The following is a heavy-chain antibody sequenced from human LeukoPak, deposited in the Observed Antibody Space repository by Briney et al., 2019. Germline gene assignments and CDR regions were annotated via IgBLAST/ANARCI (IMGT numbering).Heavy chain of an antibody. CDR1: GFTFSSYA. Sequence: GGSLRLSCAASGFTFSSYALSWVRQAPGKGLEWVSAISGSGGGTYYADSVKGRFTISRDNSKNTLYLQMNSLRAEDTAVYYCAKESYCGGDCYYPFDYWGQGTLVTVSS. J-gene: IGHJ4*02. CDR2: ISGSGGGT. D-gene: IGHD2-21*02. CDR3: AKESYCGGDCYYPFDY. V-gene: IGHV3-23*01.